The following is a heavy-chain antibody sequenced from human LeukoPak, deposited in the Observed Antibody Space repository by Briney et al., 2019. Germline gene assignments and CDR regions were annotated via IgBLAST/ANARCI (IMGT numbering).Heavy chain of an antibody. D-gene: IGHD3-16*01. Sequence: ASVKVSCKASGYTFTGYYMHWVRQAPGQGLEWMGWINPNSGGTYYAQKFQGRVTMTRDTSISTAYMELSRLTSDDTAVYYCARGRVWGPYFDYWGQGTLVTVSS. CDR3: ARGRVWGPYFDY. CDR2: INPNSGGT. J-gene: IGHJ4*02. CDR1: GYTFTGYY. V-gene: IGHV1-2*02.